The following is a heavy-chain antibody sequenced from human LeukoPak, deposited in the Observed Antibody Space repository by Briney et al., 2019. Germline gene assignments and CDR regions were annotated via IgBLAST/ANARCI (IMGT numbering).Heavy chain of an antibody. CDR1: GFTFSSYG. Sequence: GGSVRLSCEASGFTFSSYGMHWVRQAPGKGLEWVAVIWYDGSNKYYADSVKGRFTISRDNSKNTLYLQMNSLRAEDTAVYYCARDDYYGSGSYSNWGQGTLVTVSS. CDR3: ARDDYYGSGSYSN. CDR2: IWYDGSNK. V-gene: IGHV3-33*01. J-gene: IGHJ4*02. D-gene: IGHD3-10*01.